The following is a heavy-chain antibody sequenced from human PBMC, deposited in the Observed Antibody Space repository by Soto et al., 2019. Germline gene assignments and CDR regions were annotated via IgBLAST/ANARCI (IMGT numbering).Heavy chain of an antibody. CDR2: IYPGDSDT. CDR1: GYSFINTW. D-gene: IGHD3-9*01. CDR3: ARFRHYDIFTTYPDF. J-gene: IGHJ4*02. Sequence: EVQLVQSGAEVKKSGDSLRISCKGSGYSFINTWIGWVRQMPGKGLEWMGIIYPGDSDTRYSPSFQGQVTISADKSIRTAFLQWGSLKASDTALYYCARFRHYDIFTTYPDFWGQGTLVTVSS. V-gene: IGHV5-51*03.